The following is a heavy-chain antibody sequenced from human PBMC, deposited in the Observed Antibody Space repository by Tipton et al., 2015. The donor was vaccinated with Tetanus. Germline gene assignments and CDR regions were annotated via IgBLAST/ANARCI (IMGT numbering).Heavy chain of an antibody. CDR2: ISYDGSNK. Sequence: SLRLSCAASGFTFSSYGMHWVRQAPGKGLEWVAVISYDGSNKYYADSVKGRFTISRDNSKNTLYLQMNSLRAEDTAVYYCAKGYLAARHRPHGMDVWGQGTTVTVSS. CDR1: GFTFSSYG. CDR3: AKGYLAARHRPHGMDV. J-gene: IGHJ6*02. V-gene: IGHV3-30*18. D-gene: IGHD6-6*01.